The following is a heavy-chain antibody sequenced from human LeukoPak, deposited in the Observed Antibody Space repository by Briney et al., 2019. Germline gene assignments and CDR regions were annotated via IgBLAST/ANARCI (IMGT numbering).Heavy chain of an antibody. J-gene: IGHJ4*02. CDR3: AKARDSSGYYRRSLDY. CDR1: GFTFSSYA. V-gene: IGHV3-23*01. Sequence: PGGSLRLSCAASGFTFSSYAMSWVRQAPGKGLEWVSSISGSGDSTYYADSVKGRFTLSRDNSKNTLYLQMNSLRADDTAVYYCAKARDSSGYYRRSLDYWGQGTLVTVSS. CDR2: ISGSGDST. D-gene: IGHD3-22*01.